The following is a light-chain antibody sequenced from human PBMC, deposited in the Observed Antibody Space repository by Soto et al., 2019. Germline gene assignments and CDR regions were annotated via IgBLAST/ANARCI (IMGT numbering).Light chain of an antibody. V-gene: IGKV3-20*01. Sequence: EIVMTQSPATLSVSPGERATLSCRASQTVSSNLAWYQQKPGQAPNLLIFGASHRAPDIPDRFSGSGSGTDFTLTISRLEPEDFAVYYCQQYGTSIRTFGQGTKVDIK. J-gene: IGKJ1*01. CDR1: QTVSSN. CDR2: GAS. CDR3: QQYGTSIRT.